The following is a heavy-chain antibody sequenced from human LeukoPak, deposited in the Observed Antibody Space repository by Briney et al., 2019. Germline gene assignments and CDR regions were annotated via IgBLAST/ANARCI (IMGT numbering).Heavy chain of an antibody. V-gene: IGHV3-9*01. CDR2: ISWNSGSI. J-gene: IGHJ6*03. Sequence: GRSLRLSCAASGFTFDDYAMHWVRQAPGKGLEWASGISWNSGSIGYADSVKGRFTISRDNAKNSLYLQMNSLRAEDTALYYCAKDIMHYYGPNYMDVWGKGTTVTVSS. D-gene: IGHD3-10*01. CDR3: AKDIMHYYGPNYMDV. CDR1: GFTFDDYA.